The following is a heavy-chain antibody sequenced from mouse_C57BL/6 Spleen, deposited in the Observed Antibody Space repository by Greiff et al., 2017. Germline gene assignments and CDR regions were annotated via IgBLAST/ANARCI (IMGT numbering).Heavy chain of an antibody. V-gene: IGHV1-50*01. CDR3: ARREDYAMEY. CDR1: GYTFTSYW. Sequence: QVHVKQPGAELVKPGASVKLSCKASGYTFTSYWMQWVKQRPGQGLEWIGEIDPSDSYTNYNQKFKGKATLTVDTSSSTAYMQLSSLTSEDAAVYYCARREDYAMEYWGQGTSVTVSS. CDR2: IDPSDSYT. J-gene: IGHJ4*01.